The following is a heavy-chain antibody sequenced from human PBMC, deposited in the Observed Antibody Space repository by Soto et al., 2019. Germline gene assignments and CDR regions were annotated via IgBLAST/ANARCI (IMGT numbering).Heavy chain of an antibody. Sequence: ASVKVSCKASGYTFTSYAMHWVRQAPGQRLEWMGWINAGNGNTKYSQKFQGRVTITRDTSASTAYMELSSLRSEDTAVYYCARDSTYDYGDVYFHHWGQGTLVTVSS. CDR3: ARDSTYDYGDVYFHH. J-gene: IGHJ1*01. D-gene: IGHD4-17*01. CDR1: GYTFTSYA. V-gene: IGHV1-3*01. CDR2: INAGNGNT.